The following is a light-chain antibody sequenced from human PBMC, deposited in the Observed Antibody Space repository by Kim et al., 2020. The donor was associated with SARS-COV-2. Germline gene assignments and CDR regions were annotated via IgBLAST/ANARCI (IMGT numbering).Light chain of an antibody. CDR2: GAS. CDR1: QSVSSN. V-gene: IGKV3-15*01. J-gene: IGKJ2*01. Sequence: LSVEPGERATRVCRASQSVSSNLAWYQKKTGQAPRLLIYGASTRATGIPGRFSGSGSGTEFTLTISSLQSEDFAVYYCQEYNKMFTFGQGTNLEIK. CDR3: QEYNKMFT.